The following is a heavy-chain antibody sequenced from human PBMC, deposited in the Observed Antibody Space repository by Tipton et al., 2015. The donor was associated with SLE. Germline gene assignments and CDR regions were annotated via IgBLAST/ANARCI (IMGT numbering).Heavy chain of an antibody. CDR1: GGSISSDDYY. CDR2: MSYSGST. Sequence: TLSLTCTVSGGSISSDDYYWTWIRQHPGKGLEWIGHMSYSGSTYHNPSLKSRITISVDTSKNHFSLKLSSVTAADTAVYYCARWAAGYYYYYGLDVWGQGTTVAVSS. J-gene: IGHJ6*02. D-gene: IGHD6-25*01. CDR3: ARWAAGYYYYYGLDV. V-gene: IGHV4-31*03.